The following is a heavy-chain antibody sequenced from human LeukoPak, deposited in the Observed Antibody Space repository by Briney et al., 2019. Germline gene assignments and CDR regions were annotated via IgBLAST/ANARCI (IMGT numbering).Heavy chain of an antibody. CDR1: GYTFTSYY. D-gene: IGHD2-15*01. V-gene: IGHV1-46*01. CDR2: INPSGGST. CDR3: ARDLGGRVVAALPDAFDI. J-gene: IGHJ3*02. Sequence: AASVKVSCKASGYTFTSYYMHWVRQAPGQGLEWMGIINPSGGSTSYAQKFQGRVTMTRDMSTSTVYMELSSLRSEDTAVYYCARDLGGRVVAALPDAFDIWGQGTMVTVSS.